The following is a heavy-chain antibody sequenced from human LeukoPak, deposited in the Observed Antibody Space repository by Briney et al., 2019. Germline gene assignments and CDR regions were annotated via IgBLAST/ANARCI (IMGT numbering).Heavy chain of an antibody. D-gene: IGHD5-18*01. V-gene: IGHV4-4*02. Sequence: PSGTLSLTCAVSGGSISSSNWWSWVRQPPGKGLEWIGETYHSGSTNYNPSLKSRVTISVDKPKNQFSLKLSSVTAADTAVYYCAGSGYSYGHFLDYWGQGTLVTVSS. CDR2: TYHSGST. CDR1: GGSISSSNW. J-gene: IGHJ4*02. CDR3: AGSGYSYGHFLDY.